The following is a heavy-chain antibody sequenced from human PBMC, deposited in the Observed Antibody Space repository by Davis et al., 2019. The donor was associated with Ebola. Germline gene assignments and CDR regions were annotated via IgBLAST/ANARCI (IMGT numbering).Heavy chain of an antibody. Sequence: ASVKVSCKASGYTFTGYDMHWVRQAPGQGLEWMGWINPNSGGTNYAQKFQGRVTMTRDTSISTVYMELSSLRSEDTAVYYCARAISLVRGVITTPLGYWGQGTLVTVSS. CDR1: GYTFTGYD. CDR2: INPNSGGT. CDR3: ARAISLVRGVITTPLGY. J-gene: IGHJ4*02. V-gene: IGHV1-2*02. D-gene: IGHD3-10*01.